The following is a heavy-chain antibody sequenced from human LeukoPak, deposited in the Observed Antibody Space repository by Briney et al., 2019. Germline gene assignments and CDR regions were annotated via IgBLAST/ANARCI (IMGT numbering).Heavy chain of an antibody. CDR1: GGSISSTTNY. CDR2: IYYSGST. Sequence: PSETLSLTCTVSGGSISSTTNYWGWIRQPPGKGLEWIGSIYYSGSTYSSLKSRVTMSVDTSKNQFSLKLSSVTAADTAVYYCARGPRYYGSGSYHNWFDPWGQGTLVTVSS. CDR3: ARGPRYYGSGSYHNWFDP. J-gene: IGHJ5*02. V-gene: IGHV4-39*07. D-gene: IGHD3-10*01.